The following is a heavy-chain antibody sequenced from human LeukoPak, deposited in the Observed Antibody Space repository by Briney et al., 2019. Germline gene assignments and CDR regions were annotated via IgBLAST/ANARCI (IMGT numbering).Heavy chain of an antibody. D-gene: IGHD6-19*01. CDR1: GFTFSSYG. CDR2: IWYDGSNK. Sequence: PGRSLRLSCAPSGFTFSSYGMHWGRQAPGMGLEWVALIWYDGSNKYYADSVKGRFAISRDNSKNTLYLQMNSLRAEDTAVYYCARDLGYSSGHPFDYWGQGTLVTVSS. J-gene: IGHJ4*02. CDR3: ARDLGYSSGHPFDY. V-gene: IGHV3-33*01.